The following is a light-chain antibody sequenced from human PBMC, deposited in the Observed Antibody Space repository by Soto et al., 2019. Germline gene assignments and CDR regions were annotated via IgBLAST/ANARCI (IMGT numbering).Light chain of an antibody. CDR1: SGHSSYA. J-gene: IGLJ2*01. CDR2: LDSDGSH. CDR3: QTWGTGSHVV. V-gene: IGLV4-69*01. Sequence: QSVLTQSPSASASLGASVKLTCTRSSGHSSYAIAWHQQQPEKGPRYLMKLDSDGSHTKGDAIPDRFSGSSSGAERYLTISSLQSEDEADYYCQTWGTGSHVVFGGGTQLTVL.